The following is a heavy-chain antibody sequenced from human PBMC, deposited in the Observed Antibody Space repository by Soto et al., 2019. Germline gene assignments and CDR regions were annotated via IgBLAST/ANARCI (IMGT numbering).Heavy chain of an antibody. CDR2: MNPNSGNT. CDR3: ASSLGYCSSTSCYTAY. Sequence: ASVKVSCKASGYTFTSYDINWVRQATGQGLEWMRWMNPNSGNTGYAQKFQGRVTMTRNTSISTAYMELSSLRSEDTAVYYCASSLGYCSSTSCYTAYWGQGTLVTVSS. J-gene: IGHJ4*02. V-gene: IGHV1-8*01. CDR1: GYTFTSYD. D-gene: IGHD2-2*02.